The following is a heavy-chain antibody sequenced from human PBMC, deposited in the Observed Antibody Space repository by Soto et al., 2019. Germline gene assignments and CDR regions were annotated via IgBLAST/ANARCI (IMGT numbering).Heavy chain of an antibody. J-gene: IGHJ4*02. CDR1: GFTLSPYW. D-gene: IGHD3-22*01. V-gene: IGHV3-7*01. CDR3: ARLSLVSSRYYFDL. CDR2: IKEDGSEK. Sequence: GGSLRLSCAASGFTLSPYWMSWVRQTPGKGMEWLDNIKEDGSEKYHLASLKGRFTISRDNAKNSLDLQMSSLRAEDTAVYYCARLSLVSSRYYFDLWGRGTLVTVSS.